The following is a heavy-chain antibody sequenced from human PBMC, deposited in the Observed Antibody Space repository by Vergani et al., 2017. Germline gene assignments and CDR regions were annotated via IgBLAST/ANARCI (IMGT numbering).Heavy chain of an antibody. Sequence: QVQLVQSGAEVKKPGSSVKVSCKASGGTFSSYAISWVRQAPGQGLEWMGGIIPIFGTANYAQKFQGRVTITADESTSTAYMELSRLRSEDTAVYYCSRARDQLLFFSWFDPWGQGTLVTVSS. CDR3: SRARDQLLFFSWFDP. J-gene: IGHJ5*02. CDR1: GGTFSSYA. D-gene: IGHD2-2*01. V-gene: IGHV1-69*01. CDR2: IIPIFGTA.